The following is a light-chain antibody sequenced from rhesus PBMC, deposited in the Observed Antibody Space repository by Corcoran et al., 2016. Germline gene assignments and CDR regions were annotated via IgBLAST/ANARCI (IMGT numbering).Light chain of an antibody. J-gene: IGLJ6*01. V-gene: IGLV3-44*01. CDR1: NIGREA. CDR3: QVWDISSDHHDV. CDR2: SDS. Sequence: SYDLTQPPSVSVSPGQTARITCGGDNIGREAVHWYQQKPPQAPVLVIYSDSERPSGIPERFSGSKSGNTATLTISGVEAGDEADYYCQVWDISSDHHDVFGSGTKLTVL.